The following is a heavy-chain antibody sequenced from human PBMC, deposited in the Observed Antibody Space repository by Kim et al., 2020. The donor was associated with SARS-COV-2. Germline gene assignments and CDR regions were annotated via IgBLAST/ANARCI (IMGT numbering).Heavy chain of an antibody. CDR3: AKCRIVVVVAASLFDI. V-gene: IGHV3-23*01. J-gene: IGHJ3*02. D-gene: IGHD2-15*01. Sequence: AKDRLTTSRNNSNTTLYLQMNSLRAEDTAVYYCAKCRIVVVVAASLFDIWGQGTMVTVSS.